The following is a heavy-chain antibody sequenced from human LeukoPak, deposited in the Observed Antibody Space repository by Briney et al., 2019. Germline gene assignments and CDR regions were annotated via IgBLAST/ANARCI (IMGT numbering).Heavy chain of an antibody. Sequence: ASVKVSCKASGYTFTSCGVSWVRQAPGQGLEWMGWINPYNGDTSYAHNVQGRVTMTTDTSTSTAYMELRSLRSDDTAVYYCARVDWDYGGNSESYYWGQGTLVTVSS. CDR2: INPYNGDT. J-gene: IGHJ4*02. V-gene: IGHV1-18*01. CDR1: GYTFTSCG. D-gene: IGHD4-17*01. CDR3: ARVDWDYGGNSESYY.